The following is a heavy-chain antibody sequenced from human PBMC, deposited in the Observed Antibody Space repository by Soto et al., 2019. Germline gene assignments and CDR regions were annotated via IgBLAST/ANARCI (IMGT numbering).Heavy chain of an antibody. D-gene: IGHD6-13*01. V-gene: IGHV4-4*07. CDR1: GGSISSYY. CDR2: IYTSGGT. Sequence: QVQLRESGPALVKSSETLSLTCTVSGGSISSYYWSWIRQPAGKGLEWIGRIYTSGGTNYSPSLQSRVTMSGDTSKKQFSLRLNSVTAADTAVYYCARGAAAGVDYGMDVWGQGTAVTVSS. CDR3: ARGAAAGVDYGMDV. J-gene: IGHJ6*02.